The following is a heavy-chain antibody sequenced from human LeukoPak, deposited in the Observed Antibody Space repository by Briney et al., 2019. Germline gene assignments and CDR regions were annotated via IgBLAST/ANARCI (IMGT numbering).Heavy chain of an antibody. V-gene: IGHV3-21*01. J-gene: IGHJ4*02. CDR3: ARGSVGGGNYFDY. CDR1: GFTFSSYI. D-gene: IGHD3-16*01. Sequence: GGSLRLSCAASGFTFSSYIMNWVRQAPGKGLEWVSSISSDSSYIYYADSVKGRFAISRDNAKNSLYLQMNSLRAEDTAVYYCARGSVGGGNYFDYWGQGTLVTVSS. CDR2: ISSDSSYI.